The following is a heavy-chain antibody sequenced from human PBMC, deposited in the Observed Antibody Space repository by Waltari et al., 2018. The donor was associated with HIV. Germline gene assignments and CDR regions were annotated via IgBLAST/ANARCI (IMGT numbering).Heavy chain of an antibody. CDR1: GFSIYTHS. CDR3: ARASHYFEFSTFDGDYYFDL. V-gene: IGHV3-74*01. J-gene: IGHJ4*02. CDR2: INSDGNTR. D-gene: IGHD3-9*01. Sequence: VQLVESGGGSIKTGGSLRHPCAASGFSIYTHSMDSVRQVPGKGLVWIARINSDGNTREYADAVKGRFVISRDNGRNTVYRQLNSLRVEDTAVYFCARASHYFEFSTFDGDYYFDLWGRGTRVAVSS.